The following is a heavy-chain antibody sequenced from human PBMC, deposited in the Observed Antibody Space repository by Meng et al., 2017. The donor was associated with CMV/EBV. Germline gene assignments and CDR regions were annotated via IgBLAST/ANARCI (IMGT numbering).Heavy chain of an antibody. D-gene: IGHD3-22*01. CDR2: ISSSGRHR. J-gene: IGHJ4*02. Sequence: AFGFTFSSWSMNWVRQAPGKGLEWVSSISSSGRHRYYADSVKGRFTVFRDNANNSLSLQMNSLRAEDTAVYYCARDVFYDSSGYYGYWGQGTLVTVSS. CDR1: GFTFSSWS. CDR3: ARDVFYDSSGYYGY. V-gene: IGHV3-21*01.